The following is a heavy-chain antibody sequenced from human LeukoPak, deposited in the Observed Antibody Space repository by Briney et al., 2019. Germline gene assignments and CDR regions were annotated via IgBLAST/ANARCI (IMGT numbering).Heavy chain of an antibody. CDR3: ARKIAAAGTADWYFDL. D-gene: IGHD6-13*01. Sequence: GGSLRLSCAASGFTVSSNYMSWVRQAPGKGLEWGSVIYSGGSTYYADSVKGRFTISRHNSKNTLYLQMNSLRAEDTAVYYCARKIAAAGTADWYFDLWGRGTLVTVSS. V-gene: IGHV3-53*04. CDR1: GFTVSSNY. CDR2: IYSGGST. J-gene: IGHJ2*01.